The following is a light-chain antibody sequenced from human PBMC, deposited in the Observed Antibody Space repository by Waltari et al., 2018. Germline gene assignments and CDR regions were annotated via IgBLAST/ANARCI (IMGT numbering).Light chain of an antibody. V-gene: IGKV1-39*01. CDR2: AVS. CDR1: QRISRF. Sequence: DILMTQFPSSLSASVGDRVTITCRASQRISRFSNWYQQKPGEAPNLLIYAVSTVQSGVPSRFSGSGSGTDFTLTISTLQPEDYATYYCQQGYSAPLTFGGGTKVEIK. J-gene: IGKJ4*01. CDR3: QQGYSAPLT.